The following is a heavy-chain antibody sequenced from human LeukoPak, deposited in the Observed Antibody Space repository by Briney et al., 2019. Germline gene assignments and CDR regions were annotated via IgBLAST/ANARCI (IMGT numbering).Heavy chain of an antibody. CDR1: GFTFDDYA. V-gene: IGHV3-9*03. D-gene: IGHD3-10*01. CDR2: ISWNSGSI. CDR3: AKEKTRGGFDY. J-gene: IGHJ4*02. Sequence: GRSLRLSCAASGFTFDDYAMHWVRQAPGKGLEWVPGISWNSGSIGYADSVKGRFTISRDNAKNSLYLQMNSLRAEDMALYYCAKEKTRGGFDYWGQGTLVTVSS.